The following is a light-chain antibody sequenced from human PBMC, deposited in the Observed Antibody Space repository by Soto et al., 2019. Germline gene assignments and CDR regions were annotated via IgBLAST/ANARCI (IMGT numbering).Light chain of an antibody. CDR2: GNR. V-gene: IGLV1-40*01. J-gene: IGLJ3*02. CDR1: SSNLGAGYD. CDR3: QAYDYSLTASV. Sequence: QSVLTHPPSVSGAPGQRVTISCTGNSSNLGAGYDVHWYQQLPGAAPKLVILGNRNRPSGVPERFSGAKSGTSASLAITGLQAEDEADYDCQAYDYSLTASVFGGGTKLTVL.